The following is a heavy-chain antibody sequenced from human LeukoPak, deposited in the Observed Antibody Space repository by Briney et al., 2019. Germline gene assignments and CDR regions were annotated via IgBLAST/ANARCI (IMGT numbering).Heavy chain of an antibody. CDR1: GFTFSDYY. CDR3: ARDPYSGTYGDTYYYYMDV. J-gene: IGHJ6*03. Sequence: GGSLRLSCAASGFTFSDYYMSWIRQAPGKGLEWVSSITSSSTYTFYADSVKGRFTISRDNARNSLYLQMNSLRAEDTAVYYCARDPYSGTYGDTYYYYMDVWGKGTTVTISS. D-gene: IGHD1-26*01. V-gene: IGHV3-11*06. CDR2: ITSSSTYT.